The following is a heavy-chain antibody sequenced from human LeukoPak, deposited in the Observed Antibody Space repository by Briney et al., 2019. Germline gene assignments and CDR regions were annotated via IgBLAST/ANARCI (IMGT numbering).Heavy chain of an antibody. CDR3: ARAPYYYGSSYYFDF. Sequence: SETLSLTCTVSGGSISSHYWSWIRQPPGKGLEWFGDIYYTGSTNQNASLKSRVTISIDTSKTQFSLKLSSVTAADTALYYCARAPYYYGSSYYFDFWGRGTLVTVSS. CDR2: IYYTGST. V-gene: IGHV4-59*11. CDR1: GGSISSHY. J-gene: IGHJ4*02. D-gene: IGHD3-10*01.